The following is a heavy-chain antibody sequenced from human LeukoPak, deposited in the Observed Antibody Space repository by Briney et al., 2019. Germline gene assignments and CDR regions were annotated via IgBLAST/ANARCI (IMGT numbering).Heavy chain of an antibody. D-gene: IGHD2-15*01. CDR1: GGSISSSSYY. CDR2: IYYSGST. CDR3: ASPFLGYCSGGSCPKTYYYYGMDV. V-gene: IGHV4-39*01. J-gene: IGHJ6*02. Sequence: SETLSLTCTVSGGSISSSSYYWGWIRQPPGKGLEWIGSIYYSGSTYYNPSLKSRVTISVDTSKNQFSLKLSSVTAADAAVYYCASPFLGYCSGGSCPKTYYYYGMDVWGQGTTVTVSS.